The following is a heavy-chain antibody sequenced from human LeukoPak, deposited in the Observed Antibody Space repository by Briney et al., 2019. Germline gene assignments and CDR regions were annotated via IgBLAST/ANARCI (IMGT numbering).Heavy chain of an antibody. D-gene: IGHD3-3*01. Sequence: SETLSLTCTVSGGSVSSGSYYWSWIRQPPGKGLEWIGYIYYSGSTNYNPSLKSRVTISADTSKNQFSLKLSSVTAADTAVYYCARVGGLRFLEWSRIDYWGQGTLVTVSS. CDR2: IYYSGST. CDR1: GGSVSSGSYY. J-gene: IGHJ4*02. CDR3: ARVGGLRFLEWSRIDY. V-gene: IGHV4-61*01.